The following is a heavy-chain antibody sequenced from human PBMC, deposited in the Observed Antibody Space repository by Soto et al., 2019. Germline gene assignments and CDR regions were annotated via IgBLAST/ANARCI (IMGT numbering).Heavy chain of an antibody. V-gene: IGHV4-31*03. CDR1: SDSMNSGGYY. D-gene: IGHD6-6*01. CDR2: IYSNGDT. J-gene: IGHJ6*02. Sequence: LTCSVSSDSMNSGGYYWSWIRQHPGKGLEWIGYIYSNGDTYYNPSLKSRVTISVDTSKNQFSLNLTSVTAADTAVYYCARRGGSSSGYYYYAMDVWGQGTTVTVSS. CDR3: ARRGGSSSGYYYYAMDV.